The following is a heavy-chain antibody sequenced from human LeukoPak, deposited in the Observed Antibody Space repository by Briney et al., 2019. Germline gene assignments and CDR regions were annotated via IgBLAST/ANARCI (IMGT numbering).Heavy chain of an antibody. CDR3: ARGARRFLEWLLGDYYYYMDV. J-gene: IGHJ6*03. V-gene: IGHV1-69*13. D-gene: IGHD3-3*01. Sequence: SVKVSCKASGGTFSSYAISWVRQAPGQGLEWTGGIIPIFGTANYAQKFQGRVTITADESTSTAYMELSSLRSEDTAVYYCARGARRFLEWLLGDYYYYMDVWGKGTTVTVSS. CDR1: GGTFSSYA. CDR2: IIPIFGTA.